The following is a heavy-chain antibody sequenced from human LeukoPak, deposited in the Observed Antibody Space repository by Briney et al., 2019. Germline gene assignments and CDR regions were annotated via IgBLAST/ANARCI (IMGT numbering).Heavy chain of an antibody. J-gene: IGHJ4*02. CDR1: GGSISSYY. V-gene: IGHV4-59*12. Sequence: SETLSLTCTASGGSISSYYWSWIRQPPGKGLERVGYIYYSGSTNYDPSLKSRVTISVDTSKNQFSLKLSSVTAADTAVYYCAVGPGRETAGITAIDYWGQGTLVTVSS. CDR2: IYYSGST. CDR3: AVGPGRETAGITAIDY. D-gene: IGHD1-14*01.